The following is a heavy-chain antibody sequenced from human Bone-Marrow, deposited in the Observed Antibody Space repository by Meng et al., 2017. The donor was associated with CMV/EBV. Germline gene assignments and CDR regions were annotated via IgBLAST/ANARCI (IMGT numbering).Heavy chain of an antibody. Sequence: GESLKISCAASGFTFSSYGMHWVRQAPGKGLEWVAVIWYDGTKEYYADSVKGRFTISRDNSKNTLYLQMNSLRAEDTAVYYCARDGDSSGYLDYFDYWGQGTLVTVSS. V-gene: IGHV3-30*06. CDR1: GFTFSSYG. J-gene: IGHJ4*02. D-gene: IGHD3-22*01. CDR2: IWYDGTKE. CDR3: ARDGDSSGYLDYFDY.